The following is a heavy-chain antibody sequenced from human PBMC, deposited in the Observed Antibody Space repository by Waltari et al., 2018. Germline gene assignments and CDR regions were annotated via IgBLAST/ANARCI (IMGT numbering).Heavy chain of an antibody. CDR2: ITADGSQK. CDR3: TTGRLDY. CDR1: EFTVRNSW. Sequence: EVQLVEAGGGLVQPGGSLRLSCLASEFTVRNSWMTWVRQAPGEGLEWVASITADGSQKYYVDSVMCRFTFSRDTAKNSLYLQMNSLRVEDTAVYYCTTGRLDYWGQGTLVTVSS. V-gene: IGHV3-7*01. J-gene: IGHJ4*02.